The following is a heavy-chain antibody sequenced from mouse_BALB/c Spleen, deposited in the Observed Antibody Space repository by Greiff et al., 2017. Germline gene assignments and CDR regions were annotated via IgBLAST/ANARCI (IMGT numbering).Heavy chain of an antibody. CDR2: INPSSGYT. D-gene: IGHD1-1*01. Sequence: QVQLKESAAELARPGASVKMSCKASGYTFTSYTMHWVKQRPGQGLEWIGYINPSSGYTEYNQKFKDKTTLTADKSSSTAYMQLNSLTSEDSAVYYCARRLLRFYAMDYWGQGTSVTVSS. V-gene: IGHV1-4*02. CDR3: ARRLLRFYAMDY. J-gene: IGHJ4*01. CDR1: GYTFTSYT.